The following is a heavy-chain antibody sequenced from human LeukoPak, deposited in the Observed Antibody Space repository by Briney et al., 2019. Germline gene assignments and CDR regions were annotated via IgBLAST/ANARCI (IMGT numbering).Heavy chain of an antibody. V-gene: IGHV1-8*01. J-gene: IGHJ3*02. Sequence: ASVKVSCKASGYTFTNFDKTWVRRAPGQGLKWMGWMNPVSGNAGSAQKFQGRVTLTRDTSITTAYMELTSLRSDDTAVYYCARDPRPAEAFDIWGQGTMVTVSS. CDR2: MNPVSGNA. CDR3: ARDPRPAEAFDI. CDR1: GYTFTNFD.